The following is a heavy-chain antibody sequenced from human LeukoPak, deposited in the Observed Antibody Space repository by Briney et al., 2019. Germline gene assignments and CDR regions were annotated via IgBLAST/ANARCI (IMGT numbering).Heavy chain of an antibody. CDR1: GFTFSSYW. CDR2: INTDGSST. D-gene: IGHD2-15*01. J-gene: IGHJ4*02. CDR3: ARLKGYCSGASCYSYYFDY. Sequence: GGSLRLSCAASGFTFSSYWMHWVRQAPGKGLVWVSRINTDGSSTRYADSVEGRFTISRDNAKNTLYLQMNSLRAEDTALYYCARLKGYCSGASCYSYYFDYWCQGTLVTVSS. V-gene: IGHV3-74*01.